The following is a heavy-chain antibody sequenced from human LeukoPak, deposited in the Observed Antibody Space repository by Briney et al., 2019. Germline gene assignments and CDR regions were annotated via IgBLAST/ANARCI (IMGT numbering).Heavy chain of an antibody. V-gene: IGHV3-30-3*02. J-gene: IGHJ4*02. CDR1: GFTFSSYA. D-gene: IGHD3-10*01. CDR3: AKRRSYYGSGSYYKAPPPWFDY. CDR2: ISYDGSNK. Sequence: PGGSLRLSCAASGFTFSSYAMHWVRQAPGKGLEWVAVISYDGSNKYYADSVKGRFTISRDNSKNTLYLQMDSLRAEDTAVYYCAKRRSYYGSGSYYKAPPPWFDYWGQGTLVTVSS.